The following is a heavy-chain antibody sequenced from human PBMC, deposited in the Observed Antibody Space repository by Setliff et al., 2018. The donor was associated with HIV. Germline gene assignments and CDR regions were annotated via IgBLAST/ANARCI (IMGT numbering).Heavy chain of an antibody. Sequence: GGSLRLSCAASGITFNTYAMHWVRQAPGKGLEWVAVISYDGSNKYYADSVKGRFTISRDNSKNTLYLQMNGLRAEDAAVYYCAIPGYYSGWYHFDYWGQGTLVTVS. CDR2: ISYDGSNK. D-gene: IGHD6-19*01. J-gene: IGHJ4*02. CDR3: AIPGYYSGWYHFDY. CDR1: GITFNTYA. V-gene: IGHV3-30*04.